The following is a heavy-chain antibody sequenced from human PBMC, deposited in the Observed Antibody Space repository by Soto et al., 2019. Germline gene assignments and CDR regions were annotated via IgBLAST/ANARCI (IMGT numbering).Heavy chain of an antibody. V-gene: IGHV3-33*01. CDR3: ARRQLWSDYFDY. D-gene: IGHD5-18*01. CDR2: IWYDGSNK. Sequence: QVQLVESGGGVVQPGRSLRLSCAASGFTFSSYGMHWVRQAPGKGLAWVAVIWYDGSNKYYADSVKGRFTISRDNSKNTLYLQMNSLRAEDTAVYYCARRQLWSDYFDYWGQGTLVTVSS. CDR1: GFTFSSYG. J-gene: IGHJ4*02.